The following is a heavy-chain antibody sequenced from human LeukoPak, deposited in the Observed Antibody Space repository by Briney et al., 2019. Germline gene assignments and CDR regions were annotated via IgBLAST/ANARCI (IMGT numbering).Heavy chain of an antibody. D-gene: IGHD2-15*01. CDR1: GDSISTSTYY. Sequence: PSETLSLTCTVSGDSISTSTYYWGWIRQSPGKGLEWIGSIHYSGNTYSSPSLKSRVTISVDTSKNQFSLKVRSVTAADTAVYYCARHYYHCSGGSCAEGFDYWGQGTLVTVSS. CDR2: IHYSGNT. J-gene: IGHJ4*02. V-gene: IGHV4-39*01. CDR3: ARHYYHCSGGSCAEGFDY.